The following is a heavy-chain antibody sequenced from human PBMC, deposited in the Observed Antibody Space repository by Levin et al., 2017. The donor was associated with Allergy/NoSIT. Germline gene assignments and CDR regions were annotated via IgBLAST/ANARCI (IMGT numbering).Heavy chain of an antibody. Sequence: ASVKVSCKASGYTFTSYGISWVRQAPGQGLEWMGWISAYSGNTNYAQKLQGRVTMTTDTSTSTAYMELRSLRSDDTAVYYCARDSGAYCGGDCYPTNWFDPWGQGTLVTVSS. V-gene: IGHV1-18*01. CDR1: GYTFTSYG. J-gene: IGHJ5*02. CDR2: ISAYSGNT. CDR3: ARDSGAYCGGDCYPTNWFDP. D-gene: IGHD2-21*02.